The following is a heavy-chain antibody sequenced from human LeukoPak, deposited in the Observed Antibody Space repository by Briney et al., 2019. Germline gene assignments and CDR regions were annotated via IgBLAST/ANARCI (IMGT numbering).Heavy chain of an antibody. D-gene: IGHD3-22*01. Sequence: ASVKASCKASGYTFTSYDINWVRQATGQGLEWMGWMNPNSGNTGYAQKFQGRVTMTRNTSISTAYMELSSLRSEDTAVYYCARSRTTPYSSGYQDAFDIWGQGTMVTVSS. CDR1: GYTFTSYD. J-gene: IGHJ3*02. CDR2: MNPNSGNT. CDR3: ARSRTTPYSSGYQDAFDI. V-gene: IGHV1-8*01.